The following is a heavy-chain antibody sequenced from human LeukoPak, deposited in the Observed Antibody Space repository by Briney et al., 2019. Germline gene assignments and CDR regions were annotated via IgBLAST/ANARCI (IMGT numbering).Heavy chain of an antibody. CDR1: RGGIRSGGYY. V-gene: IGHV4-31*03. CDR2: IYYSGST. J-gene: IGHJ4*02. CDR3: ARNPSVCSGGSCYSFDY. D-gene: IGHD2-15*01. Sequence: TSQTLSLTFTVPRGGIRSGGYYWSWIRQHPGKGLEWIGYIYYSGSTYYNPSLKSRVTISVDTSKNQFSLKLSSVTAADTAVYYCARNPSVCSGGSCYSFDYWGQGTLVTVSS.